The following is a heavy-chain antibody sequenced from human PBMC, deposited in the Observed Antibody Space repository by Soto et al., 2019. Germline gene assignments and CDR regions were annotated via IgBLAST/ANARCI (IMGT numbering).Heavy chain of an antibody. D-gene: IGHD6-13*01. J-gene: IGHJ6*02. CDR1: GLTFSIYG. CDR3: AKEIAAAGDHVYSFGLDV. Sequence: QVQLVESGGGVVQPGRSLRLSCAVSGLTFSIYGMHWVRQAPGKGLEWVAFISYEGSSKYYADSVKGRFTISRDNSRNTRYLQMNSMRPEDTAVYYCAKEIAAAGDHVYSFGLDVWGQGTTVAVSS. V-gene: IGHV3-30*18. CDR2: ISYEGSSK.